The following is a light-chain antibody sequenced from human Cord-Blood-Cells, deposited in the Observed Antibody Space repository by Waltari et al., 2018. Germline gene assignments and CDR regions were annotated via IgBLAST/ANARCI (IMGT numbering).Light chain of an antibody. J-gene: IGLJ1*01. CDR1: KLGDKF. Sequence: SYELTQPPSVSVSPGQTASITCPGDKLGDKFACWYQQKPGQSPVLGIYKESRRPSGIPERFSGSNSGNTATLTISGTQAMDEADYYCQAWDSSTYVFGTGTKVTVL. CDR3: QAWDSSTYV. V-gene: IGLV3-1*01. CDR2: KES.